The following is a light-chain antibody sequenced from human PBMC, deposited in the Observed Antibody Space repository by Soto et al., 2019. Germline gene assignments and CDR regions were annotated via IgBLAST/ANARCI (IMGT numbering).Light chain of an antibody. Sequence: DIQMTQSPSTLSASVGDRVTITCRASQSISSWLAWYQQKPGKAPKLLIYKASSLESGVTSRFSGSGSGTEFTLTISSLQPDEFATYDCQQYNSYLFTFGPGTKVDIK. CDR1: QSISSW. CDR2: KAS. CDR3: QQYNSYLFT. V-gene: IGKV1-5*03. J-gene: IGKJ3*01.